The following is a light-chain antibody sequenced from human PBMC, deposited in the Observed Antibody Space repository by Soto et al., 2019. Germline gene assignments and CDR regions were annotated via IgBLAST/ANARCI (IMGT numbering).Light chain of an antibody. Sequence: EIVLTQSPGTLSVSPGERATLSCRASESINNNLAWYQQKPGPAPRLLIYAASTRATGIQARFSGSGSGTEFTLTISSLQSEDFAVYYCPQYNHWEPFGQGTKVEIK. J-gene: IGKJ1*01. CDR1: ESINNN. V-gene: IGKV3-15*01. CDR3: PQYNHWEP. CDR2: AAS.